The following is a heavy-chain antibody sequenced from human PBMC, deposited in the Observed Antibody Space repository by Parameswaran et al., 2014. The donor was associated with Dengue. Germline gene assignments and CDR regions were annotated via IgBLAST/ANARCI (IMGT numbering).Heavy chain of an antibody. CDR2: ISYGRSP. J-gene: IGHJ5*02. Sequence: WIRQPPGKGLEWIGTISYGRSPYYNPSLKSRVTLSVDASENQFSLRLTSVTAADTAVFYCARQVPLYPSYYYESWGQGALVTVSS. V-gene: IGHV4-39*01. D-gene: IGHD3-22*01. CDR3: ARQVPLYPSYYYES.